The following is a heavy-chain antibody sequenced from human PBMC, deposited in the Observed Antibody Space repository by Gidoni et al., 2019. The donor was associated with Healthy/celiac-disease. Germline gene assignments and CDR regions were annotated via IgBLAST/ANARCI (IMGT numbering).Heavy chain of an antibody. CDR2: IWYDGSNK. CDR3: ARDYGGSYSQSFDY. D-gene: IGHD1-26*01. J-gene: IGHJ4*02. V-gene: IGHV3-33*01. CDR1: GFTFSSYG. Sequence: QVQLVASGGGVVQPGRSLRLSCAASGFTFSSYGMHWVRQAPGKGLVWVAVIWYDGSNKYYADSVKGRFTISRDNSKNTLYLQMNSLRAEDTAVYYCARDYGGSYSQSFDYWGQGTLVTVSS.